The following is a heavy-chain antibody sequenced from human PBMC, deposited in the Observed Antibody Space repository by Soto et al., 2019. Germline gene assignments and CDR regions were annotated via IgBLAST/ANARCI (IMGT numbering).Heavy chain of an antibody. CDR3: ARDHRWGYEYGDYGDS. CDR2: INRHGDST. V-gene: IGHV3-20*04. CDR1: GFGFDEYG. Sequence: EVSLVESGGGVVRPGGSLRLSCAASGFGFDEYGMSWVRQGPGKGLEWVSGINRHGDSTGYADSVKGRFTIYRDNAKNSLYLQMNGLRAEDTAFYYCARDHRWGYEYGDYGDSWGQGTLVTVSS. D-gene: IGHD4-17*01. J-gene: IGHJ4*02.